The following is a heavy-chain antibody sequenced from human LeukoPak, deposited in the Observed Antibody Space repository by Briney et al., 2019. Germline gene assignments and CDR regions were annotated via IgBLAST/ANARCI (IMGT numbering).Heavy chain of an antibody. Sequence: GASVKVSCKASGYTFTGYYIHWVRQAPGQGLEWMGWINPNSGGTNYAQKFQGRVTMTRDTSISTAYMELSRLRSDDTAVYYCARARCTNGVCYTDFDYWGQGTLVTVSS. CDR2: INPNSGGT. CDR1: GYTFTGYY. D-gene: IGHD2-8*01. CDR3: ARARCTNGVCYTDFDY. V-gene: IGHV1-2*02. J-gene: IGHJ4*02.